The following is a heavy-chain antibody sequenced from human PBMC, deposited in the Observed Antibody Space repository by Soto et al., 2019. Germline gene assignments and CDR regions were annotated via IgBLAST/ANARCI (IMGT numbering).Heavy chain of an antibody. CDR1: GFTFSSYW. Sequence: HPGGSLRLSCAASGFTFSSYWMHWVRQAPGKGLVWVSRINSDGSSITYADSVKGRLTISRDNAKNTLYLQMNSLRAEDTAVYYCAVRIAAPTYYYYYGLDVWGQGTTVTVSS. V-gene: IGHV3-74*01. CDR2: INSDGSSI. CDR3: AVRIAAPTYYYYYGLDV. D-gene: IGHD6-13*01. J-gene: IGHJ6*02.